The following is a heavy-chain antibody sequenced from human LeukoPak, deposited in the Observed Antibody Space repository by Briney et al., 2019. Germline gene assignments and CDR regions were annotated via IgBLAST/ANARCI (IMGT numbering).Heavy chain of an antibody. CDR3: ARLTDYYCSGSYHPYYFDY. D-gene: IGHD3-10*01. Sequence: GESLKISCKGSGYSFTSYWIGWVRQMPGKGREWMGIIYPVDSDTRYSPSFQGQVTISADKSISTAYLQWSSLKASDTAMYYCARLTDYYCSGSYHPYYFDYWGQGTLVTVSS. CDR1: GYSFTSYW. CDR2: IYPVDSDT. V-gene: IGHV5-51*01. J-gene: IGHJ4*02.